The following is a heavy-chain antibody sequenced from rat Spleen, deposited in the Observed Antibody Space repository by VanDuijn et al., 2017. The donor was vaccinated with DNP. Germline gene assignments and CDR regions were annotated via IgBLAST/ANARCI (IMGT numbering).Heavy chain of an antibody. D-gene: IGHD5-1*01. J-gene: IGHJ2*01. CDR2: ISYDGYST. CDR3: TRDIGLGPGVY. V-gene: IGHV5-7*01. Sequence: EVQLVESGGGLVQPGRSLKLSCAASGFTFRDHNMAWVRQAPKKGLEWVATISYDGYSTYYRDSVKGRFIISRDNAKSTLYLQMNSLRSEDTATYYCTRDIGLGPGVYWGQGVMVTVSS. CDR1: GFTFRDHN.